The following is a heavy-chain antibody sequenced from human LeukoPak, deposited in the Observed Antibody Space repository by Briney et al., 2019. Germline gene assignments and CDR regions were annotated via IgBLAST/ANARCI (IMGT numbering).Heavy chain of an antibody. J-gene: IGHJ6*04. CDR1: GGSISSGSYY. V-gene: IGHV4-61*02. D-gene: IGHD2-15*01. CDR3: ARDLLEIYCSGGSCYPDV. Sequence: SETLSLTCTVSGGSISSGSYYWSWIRQPAGKGLEWIGRIYTSGSTNYNPSLKSRVTISVDTSKNQFSLKLSSVTAADTAVYYCARDLLEIYCSGGSCYPDVWGKGTTVTISS. CDR2: IYTSGST.